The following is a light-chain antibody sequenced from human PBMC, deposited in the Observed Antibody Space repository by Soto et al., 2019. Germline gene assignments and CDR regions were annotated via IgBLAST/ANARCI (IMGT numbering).Light chain of an antibody. CDR3: HHYNSFST. CDR1: QSIRRW. CDR2: GAP. V-gene: IGKV1-5*01. Sequence: DSQMTPSPSTLSASVGDRATITCRASQSIRRWLAWYQQKPGKAPNLLIYGAPTLQSGVPSRFSGGGSGTEFTLTISSLQPDDVATYYCHHYNSFSTFGQGTKLEIK. J-gene: IGKJ2*01.